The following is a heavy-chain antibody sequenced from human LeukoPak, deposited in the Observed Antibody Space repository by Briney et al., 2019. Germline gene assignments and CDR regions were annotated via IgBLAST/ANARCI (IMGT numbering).Heavy chain of an antibody. CDR1: GYTFTSYY. CDR2: IIPIFGTA. Sequence: ASVKVSCKASGYTFTSYYMHWVRQAPGQGLEWMGGIIPIFGTANYAQKFQGRVTITADESTSTAYMELSSLRSEDTAVYYCASRHYWGQGTLVTASS. V-gene: IGHV1-69*13. J-gene: IGHJ4*02. CDR3: ASRHY.